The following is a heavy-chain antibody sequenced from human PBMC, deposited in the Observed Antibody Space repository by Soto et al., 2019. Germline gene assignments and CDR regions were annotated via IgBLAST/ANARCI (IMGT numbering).Heavy chain of an antibody. J-gene: IGHJ4*02. Sequence: QVQLVQSGAEVKKPGSSVKVSCKASGGVFRNYAINWVRQAPGQGLEWMGGIIPVFGTADYPQKFQGRVTITADESTTTAYMELTSLKTEDTAVYFCARGGVDVVATSAFDYWGQGTLVTVSS. CDR3: ARGGVDVVATSAFDY. CDR1: GGVFRNYA. V-gene: IGHV1-69*01. CDR2: IIPVFGTA. D-gene: IGHD5-12*01.